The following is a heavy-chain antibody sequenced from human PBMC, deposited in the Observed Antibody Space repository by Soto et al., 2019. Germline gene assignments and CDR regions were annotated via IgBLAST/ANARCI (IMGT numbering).Heavy chain of an antibody. CDR1: GFTFSTYA. D-gene: IGHD4-17*01. J-gene: IGHJ3*02. CDR2: ISGSGGST. V-gene: IGHV3-23*01. Sequence: PGGSLRLSCAASGFTFSTYAMSWVRQAPGKGLEWVSAISGSGGSTYHADSVKGRFTISRDNSINTLYLQMSSLRTEDTALYYCARPRGYGVFDAYDIWGQGTTVTVSS. CDR3: ARPRGYGVFDAYDI.